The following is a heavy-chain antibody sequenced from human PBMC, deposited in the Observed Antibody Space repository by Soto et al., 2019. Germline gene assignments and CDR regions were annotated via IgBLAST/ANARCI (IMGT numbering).Heavy chain of an antibody. Sequence: GASVKVSCKASGYTFTGYDSNWVRQAPGQGLEWMGWMNPNSGNTGYAQKFQGRVTMTRNTSISTAYMDLSSLRSEDTAVYYCARGLRNPTAAGNWFDPWGQGTLVTVSS. J-gene: IGHJ5*02. CDR1: GYTFTGYD. V-gene: IGHV1-8*01. D-gene: IGHD6-13*01. CDR3: ARGLRNPTAAGNWFDP. CDR2: MNPNSGNT.